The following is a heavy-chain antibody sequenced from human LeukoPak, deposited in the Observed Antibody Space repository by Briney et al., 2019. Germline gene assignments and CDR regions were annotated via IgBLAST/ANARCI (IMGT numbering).Heavy chain of an antibody. CDR2: IYYSGST. Sequence: SETLSLTCTVSGGSISSYYWSWIRQHPGKGLEWIGYIYYSGSTYYNPSLKSRVTISVDTSKNQFSPKLSSVTAADTAVYYCAREQYYYDSSGGGYYYGMDVWGQGTTVTVSS. CDR3: AREQYYYDSSGGGYYYGMDV. V-gene: IGHV4-59*06. CDR1: GGSISSYY. D-gene: IGHD3-22*01. J-gene: IGHJ6*02.